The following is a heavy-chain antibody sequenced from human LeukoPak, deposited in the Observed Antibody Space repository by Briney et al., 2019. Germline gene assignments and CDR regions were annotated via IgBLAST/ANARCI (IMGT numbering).Heavy chain of an antibody. CDR3: ARCLNTYYYDNSGYSPEHYYMDV. CDR1: AASISNYY. J-gene: IGHJ6*03. Sequence: PSETLSLTCTVSAASISNYYWSWVRQPAGKGLEWIGRIYASGRSNYNPSLKSRITMSVDTSKNQFSLKLSSVTAADTAVYYCARCLNTYYYDNSGYSPEHYYMDVWGKGTTVIVSS. CDR2: IYASGRS. V-gene: IGHV4-4*07. D-gene: IGHD3-22*01.